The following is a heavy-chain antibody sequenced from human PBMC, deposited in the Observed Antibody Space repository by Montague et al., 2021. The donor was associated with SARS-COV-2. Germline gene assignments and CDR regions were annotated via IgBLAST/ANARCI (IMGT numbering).Heavy chain of an antibody. CDR2: ISASTNII. CDR1: GFTFSDYS. V-gene: IGHV3-48*01. D-gene: IGHD6-6*01. CDR3: AKDLVLRAARPDSLDV. J-gene: IGHJ3*01. Sequence: SLRLSCAASGFTFSDYSVNWVRQAPGKGLEWISYISASTNIIYYADSVKGRFTISRDNSRNSLYLQMNSLRADETAVYYCAKDLVLRAARPDSLDVWGQGTVVSVSS.